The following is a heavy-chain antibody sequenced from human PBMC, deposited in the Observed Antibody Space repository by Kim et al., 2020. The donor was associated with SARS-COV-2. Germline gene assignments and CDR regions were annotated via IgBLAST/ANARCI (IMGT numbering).Heavy chain of an antibody. CDR2: ISGSGGST. Sequence: GGSLRLSCAASGFTFSSYAMSWVRQAPGKGLEWVSAISGSGGSTYYADSVKGRFTISRDNSKNTLYLQMNSLRAEDTAVYYCAKVLGSIVVVVAAKAQGDFYYYGMDVWGQGTTVTVSS. V-gene: IGHV3-23*01. J-gene: IGHJ6*02. CDR1: GFTFSSYA. D-gene: IGHD2-15*01. CDR3: AKVLGSIVVVVAAKAQGDFYYYGMDV.